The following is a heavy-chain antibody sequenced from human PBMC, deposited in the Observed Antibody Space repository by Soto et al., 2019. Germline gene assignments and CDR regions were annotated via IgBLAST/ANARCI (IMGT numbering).Heavy chain of an antibody. CDR3: ARYGSGSYSNYYYMDV. D-gene: IGHD3-10*01. J-gene: IGHJ6*03. V-gene: IGHV4-4*02. CDR2: IYHSGST. CDR1: SGSISSSNW. Sequence: QVQLQESGPGLVKPSGTLSLTCAVSSGSISSSNWWSWVRQPPGKGLEWIGEIYHSGSTNYNPSLKSRFTISVDKSKNQFSLKLSSVTTADTAVYYCARYGSGSYSNYYYMDVWGKGTTVTVSS.